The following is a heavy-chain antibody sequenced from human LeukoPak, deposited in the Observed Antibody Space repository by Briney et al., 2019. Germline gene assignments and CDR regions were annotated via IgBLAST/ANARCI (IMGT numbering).Heavy chain of an antibody. CDR2: ISSSGNST. J-gene: IGHJ4*02. CDR3: AKVLVLVSANRYYFDY. D-gene: IGHD2-21*02. Sequence: GGSLTLSCAASGFTFGDYAMSWVRQAPGKGLEWVPLISSSGNSTYYADSVKGRFTISRDNSRNTLYLQMNSLRVEDTAVYYCAKVLVLVSANRYYFDYWGQGTLVTVSS. CDR1: GFTFGDYA. V-gene: IGHV3-23*01.